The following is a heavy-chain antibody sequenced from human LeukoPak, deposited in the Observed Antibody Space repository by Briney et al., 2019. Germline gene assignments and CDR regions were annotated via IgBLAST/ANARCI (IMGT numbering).Heavy chain of an antibody. CDR3: AKDPYYDFWSGYYFFDY. CDR2: ISGSGDFT. D-gene: IGHD3-3*01. J-gene: IGHJ4*02. Sequence: GGSLRLSCAASGFTFRNYAVSWVRQAPGKGLEWVSGISGSGDFTYYADSVKGRFTIFRDNSKNTLYLEMNSLRAEDTAVYYCAKDPYYDFWSGYYFFDYWGQRTLVTVSS. CDR1: GFTFRNYA. V-gene: IGHV3-23*01.